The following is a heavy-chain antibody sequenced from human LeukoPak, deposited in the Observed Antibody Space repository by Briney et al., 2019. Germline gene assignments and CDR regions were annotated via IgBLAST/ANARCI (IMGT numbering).Heavy chain of an antibody. CDR2: IGTAGDT. CDR1: GFTFSSYD. Sequence: GGSLRLSCAASGFTFSSYDMHWVRQATGKGLEWVSAIGTAGDTYYPGSVQGRFTISRENAKNSLYLQMNSLRAGDTAVYYCARGYYGSGSYLQPFDYWGQGTLVTVSS. D-gene: IGHD3-10*01. CDR3: ARGYYGSGSYLQPFDY. J-gene: IGHJ4*02. V-gene: IGHV3-13*01.